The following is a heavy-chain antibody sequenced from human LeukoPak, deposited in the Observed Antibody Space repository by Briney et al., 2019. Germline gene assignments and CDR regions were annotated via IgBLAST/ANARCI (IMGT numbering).Heavy chain of an antibody. CDR2: IKQDGGEK. CDR3: ARRRCSSISCFEDY. Sequence: GRSLRLSCAASGFTFSNYWMSWVRQAPGKGLEWVANIKQDGGEKYYVDSVKGRFTISRDNAKNSLYLQMNSLRAEDTAVYCCARRRCSSISCFEDYWGQGTLVTVSS. J-gene: IGHJ4*02. V-gene: IGHV3-7*01. CDR1: GFTFSNYW. D-gene: IGHD2-2*01.